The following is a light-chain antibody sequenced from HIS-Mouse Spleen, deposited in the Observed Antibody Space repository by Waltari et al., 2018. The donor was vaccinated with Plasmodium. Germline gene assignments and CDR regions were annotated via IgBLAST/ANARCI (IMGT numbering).Light chain of an antibody. CDR2: WAS. CDR1: QRVLYSSNNKNY. Sequence: DIVMTQSPDSLAVSLGERATINCKSSQRVLYSSNNKNYLAWYQQKPGQPPKLLIYWASTREAGVPDRFSGSGSGTDFTLTISSLQAEDVAVYYCQQYYSTPYTFGQETKLEIK. CDR3: QQYYSTPYT. V-gene: IGKV4-1*01. J-gene: IGKJ2*01.